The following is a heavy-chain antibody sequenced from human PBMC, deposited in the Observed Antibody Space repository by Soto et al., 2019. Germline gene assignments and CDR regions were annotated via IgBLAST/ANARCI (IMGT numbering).Heavy chain of an antibody. J-gene: IGHJ4*02. CDR3: ARIEYSSSSASDY. V-gene: IGHV1-69*13. CDR1: GGTFSSYA. CDR2: IIPIFGTA. Sequence: SVKVSCKAPGGTFSSYAISWVRQAPGQGLEWMGGIIPIFGTANYAQKFRGRVTITADESTSTAYMELSSLRSEDTAVYYCARIEYSSSSASDYWGQGTQVTVSS. D-gene: IGHD6-6*01.